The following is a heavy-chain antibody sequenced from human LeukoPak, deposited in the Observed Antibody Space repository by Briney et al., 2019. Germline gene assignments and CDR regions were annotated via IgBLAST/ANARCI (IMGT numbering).Heavy chain of an antibody. V-gene: IGHV1-46*01. J-gene: IGHJ4*02. D-gene: IGHD4-17*01. CDR3: ARDMGTVTWGFDY. Sequence: ASVKVSCKASGYTFTSYFMHWVRQAPGQGLEWMGIINPSGGSTSYAQKFQGRVTMTRDMSTSTVYMELSSLRSEDTAVYYCARDMGTVTWGFDYWGQGTLVTVSS. CDR1: GYTFTSYF. CDR2: INPSGGST.